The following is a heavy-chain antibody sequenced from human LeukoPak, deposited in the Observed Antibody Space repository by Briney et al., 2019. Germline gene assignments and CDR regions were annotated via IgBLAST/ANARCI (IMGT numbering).Heavy chain of an antibody. CDR3: ARAQTIFGVVAASYYYYMDV. J-gene: IGHJ6*03. D-gene: IGHD3-3*01. V-gene: IGHV3-48*03. Sequence: AGGPLRLSCAASGFTFSSYEMNWVRQAPGKGLEWVSYISSSGSTIYYADSVKGRLTISRDNAKNSLYLQMNSLRAEDTAVYYCARAQTIFGVVAASYYYYMDVWGKGTTVTVSS. CDR1: GFTFSSYE. CDR2: ISSSGSTI.